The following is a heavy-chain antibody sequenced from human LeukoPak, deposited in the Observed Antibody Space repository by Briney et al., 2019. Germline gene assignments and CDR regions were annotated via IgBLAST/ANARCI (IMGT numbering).Heavy chain of an antibody. J-gene: IGHJ4*02. D-gene: IGHD3-3*01. CDR1: GFTFSNYW. CDR3: ARSEWNY. V-gene: IGHV3-7*01. Sequence: GGSLRLSCAASGFTFSNYWMSWVRQAPGKGLEWVANIKQDGSEKYYVDSVKGRFTISRDNAKNSLYLQMNSLRDEDTAVYYCARSEWNYWGQGTLVTVSS. CDR2: IKQDGSEK.